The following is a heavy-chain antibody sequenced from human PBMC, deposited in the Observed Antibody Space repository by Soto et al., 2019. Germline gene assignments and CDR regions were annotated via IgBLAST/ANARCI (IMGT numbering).Heavy chain of an antibody. CDR1: GGTFSSYA. V-gene: IGHV1-69*01. J-gene: IGHJ6*02. Sequence: QVQLVQSGAEVKKPGSSVKVSCKASGGTFSSYAISWVRQAPGQGLEWVGGIIPIFGTANYAQKFQGRVTITADESTSTAYMELSSLRSEDTAVYYCARVLAGRNYYYYGMDVWGQGTTVTVSS. D-gene: IGHD3-10*01. CDR2: IIPIFGTA. CDR3: ARVLAGRNYYYYGMDV.